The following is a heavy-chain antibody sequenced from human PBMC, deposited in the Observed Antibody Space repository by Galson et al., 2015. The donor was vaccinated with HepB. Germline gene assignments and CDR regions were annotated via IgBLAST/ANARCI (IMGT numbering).Heavy chain of an antibody. CDR3: AREQGIAAAGTLHWDYYYGMDV. D-gene: IGHD6-13*01. CDR1: GDSVSSNSAA. J-gene: IGHJ6*02. CDR2: TYYRSKWYN. V-gene: IGHV6-1*01. Sequence: CAISGDSVSSNSAAWNWIRQSPSRGLEWLGRTYYRSKWYNDYAVSVKSRITINPDTSKNQFSLQLNSVTPEDTAVYYCAREQGIAAAGTLHWDYYYGMDVWGQGTTVTVSS.